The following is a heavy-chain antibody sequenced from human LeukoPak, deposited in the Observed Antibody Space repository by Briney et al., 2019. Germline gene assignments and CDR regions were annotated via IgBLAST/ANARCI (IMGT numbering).Heavy chain of an antibody. D-gene: IGHD3-22*01. CDR1: GFTFASYG. V-gene: IGHV3-23*01. CDR2: ITTNGGRT. J-gene: IGHJ1*01. CDR3: AIMHGYYDGTGYWVQ. Sequence: GGSLRLSCAASGFTFASYGMSWVRQAPGKGLEWVSFITTNGGRTSYADSVEGRFTISRDNPRNTLYMLMNSLRDEDTAVYYCAIMHGYYDGTGYWVQWGQGTLVTVSS.